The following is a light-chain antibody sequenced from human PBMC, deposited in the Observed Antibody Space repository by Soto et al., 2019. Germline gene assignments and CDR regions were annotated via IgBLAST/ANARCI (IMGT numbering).Light chain of an antibody. CDR1: QGVSRK. J-gene: IGKJ4*01. Sequence: DIVMTQSPATLSVAPGERVTFSCRASQGVSRKLAWYQHKPGQAPRLLISGASTGATGIPARFSGSGSGTEFTLTISSLQSEDFAVYYCQQYKNWPLTFGGGTKVDIK. CDR3: QQYKNWPLT. V-gene: IGKV3-15*01. CDR2: GAS.